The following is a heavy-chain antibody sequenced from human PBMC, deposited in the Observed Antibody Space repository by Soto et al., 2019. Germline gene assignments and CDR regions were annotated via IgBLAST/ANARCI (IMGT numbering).Heavy chain of an antibody. CDR2: INHSGST. J-gene: IGHJ4*02. CDR3: ARRSITGTSKGFSFDY. Sequence: SETLSLTCAVYGGSFSGYYWSWIRQPPGKGLEWIGEINHSGSTNCNPSLKSRVTISVDTSKNQFSLKLSSVTAADTAVYYCARRSITGTSKGFSFDYWGQGTLVTVSS. D-gene: IGHD1-7*01. CDR1: GGSFSGYY. V-gene: IGHV4-34*01.